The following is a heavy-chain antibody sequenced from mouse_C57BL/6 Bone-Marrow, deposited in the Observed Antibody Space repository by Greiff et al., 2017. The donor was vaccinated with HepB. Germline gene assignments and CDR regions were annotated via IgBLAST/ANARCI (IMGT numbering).Heavy chain of an antibody. Sequence: VQLQQSGPELVKPGASVKISCKASGYAFSSSWMNWVKQRPGKGLEWIGRIYPGDGDTNYTGKFKGKATLTADKSSSTAYMQLSSLTSEDSAVYFCASSPTVVATSGSRYYAMDYWGQGTSVTVSS. CDR2: IYPGDGDT. CDR1: GYAFSSSW. V-gene: IGHV1-82*01. D-gene: IGHD1-1*01. J-gene: IGHJ4*01. CDR3: ASSPTVVATSGSRYYAMDY.